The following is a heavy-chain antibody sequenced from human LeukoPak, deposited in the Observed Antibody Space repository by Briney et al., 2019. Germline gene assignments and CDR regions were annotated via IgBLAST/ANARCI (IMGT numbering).Heavy chain of an antibody. CDR3: ASREYCGGDCYDFDY. J-gene: IGHJ4*02. D-gene: IGHD2-21*02. CDR1: GGSISSSPYY. V-gene: IGHV4-39*07. Sequence: PSETLSLTCTVSGGSISSSPYYWGWIRQPPGKGLEWIGSIYYSGSTYYNPSLKSRVTISVDTSKNQFSLKLSSVTAADTAVYYCASREYCGGDCYDFDYWGQGTLVTVSS. CDR2: IYYSGST.